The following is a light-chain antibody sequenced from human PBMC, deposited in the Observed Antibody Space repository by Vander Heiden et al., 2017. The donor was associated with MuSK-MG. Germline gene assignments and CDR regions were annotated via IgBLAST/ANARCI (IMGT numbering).Light chain of an antibody. Sequence: QMTQSPPSLSASVGARVTITCSASQSISSYLNWYQQKPGKAPKLLIYAASSLQSGVPARFSGSGSGTDFTLTISSLQPEDFATYYCQQSYSTPIYTFGQGTKLEIK. CDR2: AAS. J-gene: IGKJ2*01. V-gene: IGKV1-39*01. CDR1: QSISSY. CDR3: QQSYSTPIYT.